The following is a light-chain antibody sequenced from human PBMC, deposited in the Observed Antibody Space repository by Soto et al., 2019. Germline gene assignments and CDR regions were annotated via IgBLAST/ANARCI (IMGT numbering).Light chain of an antibody. J-gene: IGLJ2*01. Sequence: QSALTQPPSASGSPGQSVTISCTGTSRDVGGYNYVSWYQQHPGKAPKLMIYEVNKRPSGVPDRFSGSKSGNTASLTVSGLQADDEADYYCSSDAGNVVFGGGTKLTVL. CDR2: EVN. CDR1: SRDVGGYNY. CDR3: SSDAGNVV. V-gene: IGLV2-8*01.